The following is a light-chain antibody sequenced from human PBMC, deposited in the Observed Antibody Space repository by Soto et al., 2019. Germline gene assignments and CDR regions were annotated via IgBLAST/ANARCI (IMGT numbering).Light chain of an antibody. J-gene: IGKJ3*01. V-gene: IGKV3-20*01. CDR1: QSVGGSS. CDR3: QQYDASPLT. CDR2: DTS. Sequence: ETVLTQSPGTLSLSPGERATVSCRASQSVGGSSLAWYQQRPGQAPRLLIYDTSKRATGIPDRFNGSGSGTDFALTISRLEPEDFALYYCQQYDASPLTFGPGTKVDIK.